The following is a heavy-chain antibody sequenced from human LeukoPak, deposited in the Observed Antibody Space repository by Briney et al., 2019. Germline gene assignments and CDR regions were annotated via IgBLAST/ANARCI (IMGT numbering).Heavy chain of an antibody. CDR2: ISWNSGSI. CDR1: GYTFDDYA. V-gene: IGHV3-9*01. J-gene: IGHJ4*02. Sequence: PGGSLRLSCEASGYTFDDYAMHWVRQAPGKGLEGVSAISWNSGSIGYADSVKGRFTISRDNGKNSLYLQMNSLRTEDTALYYCAKGHTYGLGESYLDFWGQGTLVSVSS. CDR3: AKGHTYGLGESYLDF. D-gene: IGHD5-18*01.